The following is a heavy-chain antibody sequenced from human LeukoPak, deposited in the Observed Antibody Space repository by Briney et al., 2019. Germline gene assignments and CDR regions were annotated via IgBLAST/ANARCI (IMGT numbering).Heavy chain of an antibody. CDR1: GFTLSNYA. CDR3: AIQNFDY. V-gene: IGHV3-23*01. Sequence: PGGSLRLSCAASGFTLSNYAMSWVRQAPGKGLEWVSTISGNGVSTYYADSVKGRFTLSRDNSKNTLYLQMNSLRAEDTALYYCAIQNFDYWGQGTLVTVSS. CDR2: ISGNGVST. J-gene: IGHJ4*02.